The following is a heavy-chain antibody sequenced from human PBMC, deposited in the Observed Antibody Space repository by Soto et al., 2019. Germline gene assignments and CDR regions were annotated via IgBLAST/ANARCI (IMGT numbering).Heavy chain of an antibody. V-gene: IGHV3-30*18. J-gene: IGHJ5*02. D-gene: IGHD6-19*01. CDR1: GFTFSSYG. CDR2: ISYDGSNK. CDR3: AKDHRRIAVAAPLGP. Sequence: GGSLRLSCAASGFTFSSYGMHWVRQAPGKGLEWVAVISYDGSNKYYADSVKGRFTISRDNSKNTLYLQMNSLRAEDTAVYYCAKDHRRIAVAAPLGPWGQGTLVTVSS.